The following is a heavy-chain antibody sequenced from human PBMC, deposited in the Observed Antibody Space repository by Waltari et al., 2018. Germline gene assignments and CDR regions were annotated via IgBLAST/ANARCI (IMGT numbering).Heavy chain of an antibody. CDR3: ARISDYYGSGSYYAFDY. Sequence: QVQLVQSGSELKKPGASVKVSCKASGYTFTSYAMNWVRQAPGQRLEWMGWINTNTGNPTYAQGFTVRFVFSLDTSVSTAYLQISSLKAEDTAVYYCARISDYYGSGSYYAFDYWGQGTLVTVSS. J-gene: IGHJ4*02. CDR2: INTNTGNP. CDR1: GYTFTSYA. V-gene: IGHV7-4-1*02. D-gene: IGHD3-10*01.